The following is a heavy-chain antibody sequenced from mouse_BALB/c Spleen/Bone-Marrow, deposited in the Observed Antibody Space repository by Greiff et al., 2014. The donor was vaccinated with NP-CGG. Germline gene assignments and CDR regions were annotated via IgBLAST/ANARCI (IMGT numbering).Heavy chain of an antibody. CDR1: GFTFSSFG. CDR2: ISSSSSTI. V-gene: IGHV5-17*02. J-gene: IGHJ4*01. CDR3: TRSGTLGAMDY. Sequence: VQLKESGGGLVQPGGSRKLSCAASGFTFSSFGMHWVRQAPEKGLEWVAYISSSSSTIYYADTMKGRFTISRDNPKNTLFLQMTSLRSEDTAMYYCTRSGTLGAMDYWGQGTSVTVSS. D-gene: IGHD3-3*01.